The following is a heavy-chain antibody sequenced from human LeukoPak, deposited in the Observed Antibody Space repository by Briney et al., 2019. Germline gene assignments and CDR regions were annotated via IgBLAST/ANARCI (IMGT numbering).Heavy chain of an antibody. CDR2: IYYSGST. CDR3: ARDLVAGTIGY. Sequence: SETLSLTCTVSGGSVSSGSYYWSWIRQPPGKGLEWIGYIYYSGSTYYNPSLKSRVTISVDTSKNQFSLKLSSVTAADTAVYYCARDLVAGTIGYWGQGTLVTVSS. D-gene: IGHD6-19*01. CDR1: GGSVSSGSYY. V-gene: IGHV4-61*01. J-gene: IGHJ4*02.